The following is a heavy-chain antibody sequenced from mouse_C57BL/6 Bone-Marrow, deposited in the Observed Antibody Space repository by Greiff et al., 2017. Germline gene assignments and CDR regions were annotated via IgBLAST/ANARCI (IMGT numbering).Heavy chain of an antibody. CDR2: IYPRSGNT. D-gene: IGHD3-2*02. CDR3: ARAEAAHATFAY. CDR1: GYTFTSYG. J-gene: IGHJ3*01. Sequence: VQLQQSGAELARPGASVKLSCKASGYTFTSYGISWVKQRTGQGLEWIGEIYPRSGNTYYNEKFKGKATLTADKSSSTAYMELRSLTSEDSAVYFCARAEAAHATFAYWGQGTLVTVSA. V-gene: IGHV1-81*01.